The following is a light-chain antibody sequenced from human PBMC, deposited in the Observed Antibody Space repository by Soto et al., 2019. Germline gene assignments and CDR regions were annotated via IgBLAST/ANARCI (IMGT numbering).Light chain of an antibody. CDR2: GAP. CDR1: QSVSSSY. CDR3: QQYGSSPPWT. Sequence: EIVLTQSPGTLSLSPGERATLSCRASQSVSSSYLAGYQQKTGQAPRLLISGAPSRATGIPDRFSGSGSGTDFTLTISRLEPEDFTVYYCQQYGSSPPWTFGQGTKVEIK. V-gene: IGKV3-20*01. J-gene: IGKJ1*01.